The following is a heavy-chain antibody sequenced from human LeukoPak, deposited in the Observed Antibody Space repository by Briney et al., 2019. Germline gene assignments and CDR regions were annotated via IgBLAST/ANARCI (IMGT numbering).Heavy chain of an antibody. J-gene: IGHJ4*02. V-gene: IGHV1-18*01. CDR2: ISAYNGNT. CDR3: ARVSGIGVVNDFDY. Sequence: ASVKVSCKASGYTFTSYGISWVRQVPGQGLEWMGWISAYNGNTNYAQKLQGRVTMTTDTSTSTAYMELRSLRSDDTAVYYCARVSGIGVVNDFDYWGQGTLVTVSS. CDR1: GYTFTSYG. D-gene: IGHD3-3*01.